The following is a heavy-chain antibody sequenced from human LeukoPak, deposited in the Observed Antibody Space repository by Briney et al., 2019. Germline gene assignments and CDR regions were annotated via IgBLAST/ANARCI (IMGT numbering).Heavy chain of an antibody. D-gene: IGHD1-1*01. CDR3: ARSERVKGTFDF. CDR1: GGSISSSSYY. J-gene: IGHJ4*02. Sequence: SETLSLTCTVSGGSISSSSYYWGWIRQPPGKGLEWIGSIYYSGSTYYNPSLKSRVTISVDTSKNQFSLKLSSVTAADTAVYYCARSERVKGTFDFWGQGTLVTVSS. V-gene: IGHV4-39*07. CDR2: IYYSGST.